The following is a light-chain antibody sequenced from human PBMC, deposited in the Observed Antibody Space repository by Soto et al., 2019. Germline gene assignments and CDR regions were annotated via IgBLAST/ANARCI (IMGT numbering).Light chain of an antibody. J-gene: IGLJ1*01. CDR3: CSYIGHYIYV. CDR1: YSNIGAGYD. CDR2: RNT. Sequence: QSVLTQPPSVSGAPGQGVTISCAGTYSNIGAGYDVHWYQQIPGTAPKLLIHRNTLRSSGVPDRFSGSKSGNTASLTISGLQAEDEADYYCCSYIGHYIYVFGTGTKLTVL. V-gene: IGLV1-40*01.